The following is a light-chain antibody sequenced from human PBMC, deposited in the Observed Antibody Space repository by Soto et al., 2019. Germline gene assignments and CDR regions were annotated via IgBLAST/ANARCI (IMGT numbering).Light chain of an antibody. Sequence: EIVFTQSPGTLSLSPGERATLSCRASQSVSSSYLAWYQQKPGQAPSLLLYGASTRANGIPDRFSGSGSGTDLTLTITSLEPEDFAVYFCHQRYNWPRVTFGQGTRLEIK. V-gene: IGKV3D-20*02. J-gene: IGKJ5*01. CDR1: QSVSSSY. CDR2: GAS. CDR3: HQRYNWPRVT.